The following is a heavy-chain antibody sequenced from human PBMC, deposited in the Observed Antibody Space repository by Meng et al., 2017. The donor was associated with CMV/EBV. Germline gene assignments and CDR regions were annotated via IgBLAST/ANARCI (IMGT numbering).Heavy chain of an antibody. CDR1: GGSFSGYY. Sequence: LRLSCAVYGGSFSGYYWSWIRPPPGKGLEWIGEINHSGSTNYNPSLKSRVTISVDTSKNQFSLKLSSVTAADTAVYYCAFSQVVPAAKYYFDYWGQGTLVTVSS. J-gene: IGHJ4*02. CDR2: INHSGST. CDR3: AFSQVVPAAKYYFDY. V-gene: IGHV4-34*01. D-gene: IGHD2-2*01.